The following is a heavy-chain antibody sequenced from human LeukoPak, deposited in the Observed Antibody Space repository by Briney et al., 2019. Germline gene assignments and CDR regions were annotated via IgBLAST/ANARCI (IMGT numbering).Heavy chain of an antibody. V-gene: IGHV4-59*01. J-gene: IGHJ6*03. CDR3: ARVAPHCSSTSCYGAYYYYYMDV. CDR2: IYYSGST. Sequence: SSETLSLTCTVSGGSISSYYWSWIRQPPGKGLEWIGYIYYSGSTNYNPSLKSRVTISVDTSRNQFSLKLSSVTAADTAVYYCARVAPHCSSTSCYGAYYYYYMDVWGKGTTVTVSS. D-gene: IGHD2-2*01. CDR1: GGSISSYY.